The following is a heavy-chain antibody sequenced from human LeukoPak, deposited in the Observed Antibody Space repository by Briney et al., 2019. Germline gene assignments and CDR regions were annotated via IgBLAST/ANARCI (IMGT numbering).Heavy chain of an antibody. CDR1: CGSISSSSYY. CDR3: ARRAYDLWSGDYTGAFDI. Sequence: PSETLSFTCTVSCGSISSSSYYWGWIRQPPGKGLEWLGSIYYSGSTYYNPSLKSRVTISVDTSKNQFSLKLSSVTAADTAVYYCARRAYDLWSGDYTGAFDIWGQGTMVTVSS. D-gene: IGHD3-3*01. J-gene: IGHJ3*02. V-gene: IGHV4-39*07. CDR2: IYYSGST.